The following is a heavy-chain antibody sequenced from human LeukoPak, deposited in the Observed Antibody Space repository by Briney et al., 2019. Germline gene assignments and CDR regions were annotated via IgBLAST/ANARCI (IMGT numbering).Heavy chain of an antibody. D-gene: IGHD2-15*01. J-gene: IGHJ6*03. CDR1: GFTFSSYA. CDR2: ISGSGGST. V-gene: IGHV3-23*01. CDR3: AKTHGPYCSGGSCLDYYCYMDV. Sequence: PGGSLRLSCAASGFTFSSYAMSWVRQAPGMGLEWVSAISGSGGSTYYADSVKGRFTISRDNSKNTLYLQMNSLRAEDTAVYYCAKTHGPYCSGGSCLDYYCYMDVWGKGTTVTVSS.